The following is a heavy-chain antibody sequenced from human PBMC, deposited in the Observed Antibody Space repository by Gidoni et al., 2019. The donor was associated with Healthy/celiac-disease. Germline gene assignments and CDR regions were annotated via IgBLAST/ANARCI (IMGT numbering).Heavy chain of an antibody. CDR3: ARDRGIAARKNWFDP. CDR1: GYTFTSYA. V-gene: IGHV1-3*01. J-gene: IGHJ5*02. D-gene: IGHD6-6*01. Sequence: QVQLVQSGAEVKKPGASVKVSCKASGYTFTSYAMHWVRQAPGQRLEWMGWINAGNGNTKYSQKFQGRVTITRDTSASTAYMELSSLRSEDTAVYYCARDRGIAARKNWFDPWGQGTLVTVSS. CDR2: INAGNGNT.